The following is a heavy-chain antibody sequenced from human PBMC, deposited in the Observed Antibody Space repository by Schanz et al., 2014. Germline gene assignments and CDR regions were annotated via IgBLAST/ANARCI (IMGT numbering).Heavy chain of an antibody. CDR3: ARKVVATIGGYYDN. V-gene: IGHV3-23*04. Sequence: GQLVESGGGVVQPGKSLRLSCAASGFTFSSYAMSWVRQAPGKGLEWVSAISGSGGSTYYADSVRGRFTISRDNAENTLFLQMNSLRAEDTAVYYCARKVVATIGGYYDNWGQGTLVIVSS. J-gene: IGHJ4*02. D-gene: IGHD5-12*01. CDR2: ISGSGGST. CDR1: GFTFSSYA.